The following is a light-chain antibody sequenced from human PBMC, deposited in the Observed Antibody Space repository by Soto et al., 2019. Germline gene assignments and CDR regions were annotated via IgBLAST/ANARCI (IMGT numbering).Light chain of an antibody. J-gene: IGLJ2*01. CDR2: EYN. CDR1: SGSIASNY. Sequence: NFMLTQPHSVSGSPGKTVTISYTRSSGSIASNYVQCYHQRPGSSPTTVISEYNQRPSAVPDRFSGSIDSTSNSASLTIAGLKTEDEADSYCQWFFGGGTKLTVL. CDR3: QWF. V-gene: IGLV6-57*01.